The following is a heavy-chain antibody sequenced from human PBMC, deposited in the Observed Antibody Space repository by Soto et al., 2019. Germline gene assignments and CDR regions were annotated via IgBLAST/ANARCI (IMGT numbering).Heavy chain of an antibody. CDR2: ISTYNGDT. V-gene: IGHV1-18*01. CDR1: GNTFTRSG. D-gene: IGHD5-12*01. J-gene: IGHJ6*02. CDR3: AREGVAPYYYYGMDV. Sequence: QVQLVQSGAEVKKLGASVKVSCKPSGNTFTRSGISWGRKAPGQGLEGMGWISTYNGDTNYAQTFQGRVTMTTDTSTSTAYMELRSLRSDDTAVYYCAREGVAPYYYYGMDVWGQGTPVTVSS.